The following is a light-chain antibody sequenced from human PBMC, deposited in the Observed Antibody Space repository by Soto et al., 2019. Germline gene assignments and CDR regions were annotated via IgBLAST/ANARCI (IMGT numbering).Light chain of an antibody. V-gene: IGKV3-15*01. CDR3: QQYNNWPRT. Sequence: EIVMTQSPATLSVSPGERATLSCRASLSVSRNLAWYQQKPGQAPRLLIFTASTRATGIPARFSGSGSGTEFTLTISGLQSEDFAVYYCQQYNNWPRTFGQGTKVDIK. CDR2: TAS. CDR1: LSVSRN. J-gene: IGKJ1*01.